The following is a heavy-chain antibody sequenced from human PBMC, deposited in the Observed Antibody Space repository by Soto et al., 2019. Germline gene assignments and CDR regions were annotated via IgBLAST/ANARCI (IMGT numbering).Heavy chain of an antibody. V-gene: IGHV4-59*08. J-gene: IGHJ4*02. Sequence: QVQLQESGPGLVKPSETLSLTCTVSGGSISSYYWSWIRQPPGKGLEWIGYIYYSGSTNYNPSLKSRVAISVDTSKTPFSRKRRLGTAAERAVSYCASQRWGGRWFGGDYYFDYWGQGTLVTVSS. CDR3: ASQRWGGRWFGGDYYFDY. CDR1: GGSISSYY. D-gene: IGHD3-10*01. CDR2: IYYSGST.